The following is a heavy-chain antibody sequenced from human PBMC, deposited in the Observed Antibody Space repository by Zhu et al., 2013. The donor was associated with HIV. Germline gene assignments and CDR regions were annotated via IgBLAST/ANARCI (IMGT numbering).Heavy chain of an antibody. CDR2: IIPILGIA. CDR3: ARRDTAMVTAGMDV. D-gene: IGHD5-18*01. V-gene: IGHV1-69*02. CDR1: GGTFSSYT. J-gene: IGHJ6*02. Sequence: QVQLVQSGAEVKKPGSSVKVSCKASGGTFSSYTISWVRQAPGQGLEWMGRIIPILGIANYAQKFQGRVTITADKSTSTAYMELSSLRSEDTAVYYCARRDTAMVTAGMDVWGQGTTVTVSS.